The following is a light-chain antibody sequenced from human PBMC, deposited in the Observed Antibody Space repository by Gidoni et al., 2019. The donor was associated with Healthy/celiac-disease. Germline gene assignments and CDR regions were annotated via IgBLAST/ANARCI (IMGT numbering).Light chain of an antibody. CDR1: SSNIGSNY. CDR3: AAWDDSLSGLWV. V-gene: IGLV1-47*01. CDR2: RNN. Sequence: QSVLTRPPSAAGTPGKGVTISCSGSSSNIGSNYVYWYQQLPGTAPKLLIYRNNQRPSGVPDRFSGSKSGTSASLAISGLRSEDEADYYCAAWDDSLSGLWVFGGGTKLTVL. J-gene: IGLJ3*02.